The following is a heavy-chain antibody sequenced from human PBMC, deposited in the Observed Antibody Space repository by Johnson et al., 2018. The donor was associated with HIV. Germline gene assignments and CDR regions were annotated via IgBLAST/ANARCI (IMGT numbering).Heavy chain of an antibody. CDR2: ISGSGVST. CDR1: GFTFSYYG. CDR3: AREGEGYSSSWYDAFDI. Sequence: LVESGGGVVQPGRSLRLSCAASGFTFSYYGIHWVRQAPGKGLEWVSVISGSGVSTYYADSVKGRFTISRDNSKNTLYLQMNSLRAEDTAVYYCAREGEGYSSSWYDAFDIWGQGTMVTVSS. V-gene: IGHV3-NL1*01. D-gene: IGHD6-13*01. J-gene: IGHJ3*02.